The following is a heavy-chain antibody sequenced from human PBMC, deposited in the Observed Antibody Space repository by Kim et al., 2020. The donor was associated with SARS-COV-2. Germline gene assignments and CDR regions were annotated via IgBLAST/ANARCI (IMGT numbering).Heavy chain of an antibody. J-gene: IGHJ6*02. D-gene: IGHD3-10*01. CDR1: GYTFTSYY. Sequence: ASVKVSCKASGYTFTSYYIHWVRQAPGQGLEWMGLINPSDVSTTYAQDFQGRVSMTRDTSTSTVYMGLSSLRSEDTAVYYCARGGSHYYSYSGIDVWGQG. CDR2: INPSDVST. CDR3: ARGGSHYYSYSGIDV. V-gene: IGHV1-46*01.